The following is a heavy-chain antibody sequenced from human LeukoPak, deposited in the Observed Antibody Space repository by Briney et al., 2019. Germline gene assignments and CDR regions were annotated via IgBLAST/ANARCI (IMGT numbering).Heavy chain of an antibody. CDR1: GYTFTGYY. V-gene: IGHV1-2*02. J-gene: IGHJ3*02. D-gene: IGHD2-21*01. CDR3: ASLAYCGGDCYSFWEAAFDI. Sequence: GASVKVSCKASGYTFTGYYTHWVRQAPGQGLEWMGWINPNSGGTNYAQKFQGGVTMTRDTSISTAYMELSRLRSDDTAVYYCASLAYCGGDCYSFWEAAFDIWGQGTMVTVSS. CDR2: INPNSGGT.